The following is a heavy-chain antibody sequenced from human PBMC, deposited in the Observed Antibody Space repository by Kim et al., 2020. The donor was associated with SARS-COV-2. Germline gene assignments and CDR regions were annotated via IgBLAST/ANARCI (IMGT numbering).Heavy chain of an antibody. CDR2: IRSKAYGGTT. V-gene: IGHV3-49*03. Sequence: GGSLRLSCTASGFTFGDYAMSWFRQAPGKGLEWVGFIRSKAYGGTTEYAASVKGRFTISRDDSKSIAYLQMNSLKTEDTAVYYCTREFGIVVVVEGYWGQGTLVTVSS. CDR3: TREFGIVVVVEGY. CDR1: GFTFGDYA. J-gene: IGHJ4*02. D-gene: IGHD2-15*01.